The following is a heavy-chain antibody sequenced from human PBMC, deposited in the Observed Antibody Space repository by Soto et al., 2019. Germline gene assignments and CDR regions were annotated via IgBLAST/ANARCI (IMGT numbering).Heavy chain of an antibody. V-gene: IGHV3-23*01. Sequence: GPLFESGGGLVQPGGSLRLSCAASGFIFRDYSMNWVGQAPGKGLEWVSDISGSGDSARYADSLKGLFTISRDNSRDTLYRHMNSLRADDTAVYYCGKERRVSGWSVCDFGGQADVVTVSS. CDR3: GKERRVSGWSVCDF. J-gene: IGHJ4*02. CDR1: GFIFRDYS. CDR2: ISGSGDSA. D-gene: IGHD6-19*01.